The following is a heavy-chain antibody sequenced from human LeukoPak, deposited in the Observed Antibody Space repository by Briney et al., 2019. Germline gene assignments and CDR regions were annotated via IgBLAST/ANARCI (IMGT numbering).Heavy chain of an antibody. CDR3: ARDTYYYGSGPFDY. J-gene: IGHJ4*02. Sequence: GASVKVSCKASGYTFTGYYMHWVRQAPGQGLEWMGRIIPIFGTANYAQKFQGRVTITTDESTSTAYMELSSLRSEDTAVYYCARDTYYYGSGPFDYWSQGTLVTVSS. CDR1: GYTFTGYY. CDR2: IIPIFGTA. V-gene: IGHV1-69*05. D-gene: IGHD3-10*01.